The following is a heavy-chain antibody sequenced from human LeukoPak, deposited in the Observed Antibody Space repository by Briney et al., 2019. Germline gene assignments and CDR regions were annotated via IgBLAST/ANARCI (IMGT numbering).Heavy chain of an antibody. CDR2: IWYDGSNE. V-gene: IGHV3-33*01. D-gene: IGHD3-10*02. J-gene: IGHJ3*01. CDR3: AREISMFVNAFDL. CDR1: GFTFSNSG. Sequence: QSGGSLRLSCAASGFTFSNSGXHWVRQXXXXXXXXVAVIWYDGSNEYYADAVKGRFIISRDNSKNTVHLQMNSLRVEDTSVYCCAREISMFVNAFDLWGQGTLVAVSS.